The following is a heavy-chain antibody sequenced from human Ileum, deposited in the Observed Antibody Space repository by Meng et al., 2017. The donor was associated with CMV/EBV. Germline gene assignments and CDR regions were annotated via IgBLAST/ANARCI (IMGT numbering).Heavy chain of an antibody. J-gene: IGHJ6*02. CDR3: ARVLREFYDHWTGTDYGMDV. Sequence: GESLKTSCAASGFTFSDNYMSWIRQAPGKGLGWVSYISSGSSTIYYADSVKGRFTISRDNANNSLYLQMNSLRGEDTAVYYCARVLREFYDHWTGTDYGMDVWGQGTTVTVSS. CDR1: GFTFSDNY. V-gene: IGHV3-11*01. D-gene: IGHD3-3*01. CDR2: ISSGSSTI.